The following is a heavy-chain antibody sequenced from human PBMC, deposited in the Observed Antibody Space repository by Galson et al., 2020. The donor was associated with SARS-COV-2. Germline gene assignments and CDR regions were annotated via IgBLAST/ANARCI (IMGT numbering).Heavy chain of an antibody. V-gene: IGHV3-11*01. CDR3: ARVGYSSTSVYFDY. J-gene: IGHJ4*02. CDR2: IRSSGTAM. D-gene: IGHD6-13*01. CDR1: GFTFSDYY. Sequence: GESLKISCAASGFTFSDYYMSWIRQAPGKGLEWVSYIRSSGTAMFYGDSVKGRFTISRDNAKNSLFLQMNGLRAEDTALYYCARVGYSSTSVYFDYWGQGTLVTVSS.